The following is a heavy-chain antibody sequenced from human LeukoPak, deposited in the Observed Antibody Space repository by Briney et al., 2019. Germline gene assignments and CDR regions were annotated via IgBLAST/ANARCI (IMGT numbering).Heavy chain of an antibody. CDR3: ARGRRQLWLRPYNWFDP. Sequence: SETLSLTCAVYGGSFSGYYWSWIRQPPGEGLEWIGEINHSGSTNYNPSLKSRVTISVDTSKNQFSLKLSSVTAADTAVYYCARGRRQLWLRPYNWFDPWGQGTLVTVSS. D-gene: IGHD5-18*01. CDR2: INHSGST. J-gene: IGHJ5*02. V-gene: IGHV4-34*01. CDR1: GGSFSGYY.